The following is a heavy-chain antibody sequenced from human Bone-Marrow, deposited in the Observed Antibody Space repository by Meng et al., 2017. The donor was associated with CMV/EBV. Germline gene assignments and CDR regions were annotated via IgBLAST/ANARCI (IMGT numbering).Heavy chain of an antibody. Sequence: GEALKISCAASGFTFSSHAMSWVRQAPGKGPEWVSAISRGGESTYYADSVKGRFTISKDNSKTTLYLQINSLRAEDTAVYYCAKEWSAWELLGNHFDYWGQGTLVTVSS. V-gene: IGHV3-23*01. D-gene: IGHD1-26*01. CDR2: ISRGGEST. CDR3: AKEWSAWELLGNHFDY. J-gene: IGHJ4*02. CDR1: GFTFSSHA.